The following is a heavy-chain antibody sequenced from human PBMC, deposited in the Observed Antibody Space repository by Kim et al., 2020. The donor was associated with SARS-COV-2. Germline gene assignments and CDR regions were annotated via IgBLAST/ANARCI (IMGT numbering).Heavy chain of an antibody. J-gene: IGHJ4*02. D-gene: IGHD4-17*01. V-gene: IGHV3-33*01. Sequence: YADAVKGRFTISRDNSKNTLYLQMNSLRAEDTAVYYCARGPPTTVTTLDYWGQGTLVTVSS. CDR3: ARGPPTTVTTLDY.